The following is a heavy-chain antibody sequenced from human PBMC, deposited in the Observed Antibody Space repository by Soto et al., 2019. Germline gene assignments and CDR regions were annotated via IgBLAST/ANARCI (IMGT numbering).Heavy chain of an antibody. CDR3: AKDHVDTAMDHYYYYGMDV. J-gene: IGHJ6*02. CDR1: GFTFSSYG. Sequence: QVQLVESGGGVVQPGRSLRLSCAASGFTFSSYGMHWVRQAPGKGLEWVAVISYDGSNKYYADSVKGRFTISRDNSKNTLYLQMNSLRAEDTAVYYCAKDHVDTAMDHYYYYGMDVWGQGTTVTVSS. D-gene: IGHD5-18*01. CDR2: ISYDGSNK. V-gene: IGHV3-30*18.